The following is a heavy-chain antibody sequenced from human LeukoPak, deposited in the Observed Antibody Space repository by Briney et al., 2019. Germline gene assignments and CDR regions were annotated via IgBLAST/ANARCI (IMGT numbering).Heavy chain of an antibody. V-gene: IGHV4-30-2*01. CDR2: IYHRGST. D-gene: IGHD3-9*01. J-gene: IGHJ4*02. CDR3: ARAPYDILTGYFLFDS. Sequence: SQTLSLTCAVSGGSISSDDYFWSWIRQPPGKGLEWIGYIYHRGSTSYNPSLKSRVTNSLDKSRNQFSLNLSSVTAADTAVYYCARAPYDILTGYFLFDSWGQGTLVTVSS. CDR1: GGSISSDDYF.